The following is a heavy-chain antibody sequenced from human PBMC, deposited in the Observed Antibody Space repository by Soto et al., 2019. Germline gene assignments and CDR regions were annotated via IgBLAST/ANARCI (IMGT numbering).Heavy chain of an antibody. CDR3: ARVFCRGDCYSPLDY. V-gene: IGHV3-21*01. Sequence: GGSLRLSCVASVFTFSNFGLNWVRQAPGKGLEWVSSISSSDKYIYYADSVKGRFTISRDNAKNSLSLQMNSLRADDTAVYYCARVFCRGDCYSPLDYWGQGTLVTVSS. CDR2: ISSSDKYI. J-gene: IGHJ4*02. D-gene: IGHD2-21*02. CDR1: VFTFSNFG.